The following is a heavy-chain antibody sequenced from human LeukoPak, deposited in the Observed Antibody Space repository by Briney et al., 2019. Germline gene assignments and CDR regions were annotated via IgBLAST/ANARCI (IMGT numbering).Heavy chain of an antibody. J-gene: IGHJ4*02. D-gene: IGHD6-13*01. CDR1: GFTFSSYS. CDR2: ISSSSSYI. Sequence: GGSLRLSCAASGFTFSSYSMNWVRQAPGKGLEWVSSISSSSSYIYYADSVKGRFTISRDNAKNSLYLQMNSLRAEDTAVYYCAREGIAAAGTGGGFDYWGQGTLVTVSS. CDR3: AREGIAAAGTGGGFDY. V-gene: IGHV3-21*01.